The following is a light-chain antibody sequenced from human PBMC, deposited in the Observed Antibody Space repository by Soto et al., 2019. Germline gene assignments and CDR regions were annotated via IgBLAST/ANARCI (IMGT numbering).Light chain of an antibody. J-gene: IGLJ1*01. CDR1: SSDVGGHDS. Sequence: QAVVTQPASVSGSPGQAITISCTGTSSDVGGHDSVSWYQHNPGKAPKLMIYNVRNRPSGVSNRFSGSKSGNTASLTISGLQAEDEADYYCCSYTSSSTLVFGTGTKVTVL. CDR3: CSYTSSSTLV. CDR2: NVR. V-gene: IGLV2-14*01.